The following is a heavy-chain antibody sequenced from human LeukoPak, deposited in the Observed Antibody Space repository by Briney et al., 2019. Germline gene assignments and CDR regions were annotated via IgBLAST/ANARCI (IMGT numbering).Heavy chain of an antibody. V-gene: IGHV3-21*01. D-gene: IGHD3-3*01. J-gene: IGHJ4*02. CDR2: ISSRNTYI. CDR1: GLPLRTHH. Sequence: GGSLRLSFSVSGLPLRTHHIKSGRQAPGKGLEWVSSISSRNTYIYYADSVKGRFTISRDNAKNSLYLQMSSLRAEDTAVYYCARELSGDLDYWGQGTLVTVSS. CDR3: ARELSGDLDY.